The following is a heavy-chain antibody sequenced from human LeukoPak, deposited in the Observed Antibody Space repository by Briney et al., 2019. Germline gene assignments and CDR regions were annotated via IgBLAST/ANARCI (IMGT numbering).Heavy chain of an antibody. Sequence: PGGSLRLSCAASGFTFSDFWMTWVRQTPGKGLEWVANIKEDGSETYHVDSVKGRFTISRDNAKNSLYLQMNSLRAEDTAVYYCARLPIDSSGYLTYYYYYGMDVWGQGTTVTVSS. CDR3: ARLPIDSSGYLTYYYYYGMDV. D-gene: IGHD3-22*01. J-gene: IGHJ6*02. CDR2: IKEDGSET. V-gene: IGHV3-7*01. CDR1: GFTFSDFW.